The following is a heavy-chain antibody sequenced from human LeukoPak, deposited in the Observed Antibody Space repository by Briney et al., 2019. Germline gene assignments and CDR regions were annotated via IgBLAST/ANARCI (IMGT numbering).Heavy chain of an antibody. J-gene: IGHJ5*02. CDR3: ARDLIAAAFDP. V-gene: IGHV1-2*02. Sequence: ASVKVSCKTSGYTFTDYDITWVRQAPGQGLEWMGWINPNSGGTNYAQKFQGRVTMTRDTSISTAYMELSRLRSDDTAVYYCARDLIAAAFDPWGQGTLVTVSS. CDR1: GYTFTDYD. CDR2: INPNSGGT. D-gene: IGHD6-13*01.